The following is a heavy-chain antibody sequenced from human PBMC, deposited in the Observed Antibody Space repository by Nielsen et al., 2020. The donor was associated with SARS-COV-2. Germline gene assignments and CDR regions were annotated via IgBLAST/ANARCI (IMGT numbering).Heavy chain of an antibody. CDR1: GGSVSSGSYY. Sequence: SETLSLTCTVSGGSVSSGSYYWSWIRQPPGKGLEWIGYIYYSGSTNYNPSLKSRVTISVDTSKNQFSLKLSSVTAADTAVYYCARVLGSSGWRTEWFDPWGQGTLVTVSS. CDR2: IYYSGST. V-gene: IGHV4-61*01. D-gene: IGHD6-19*01. J-gene: IGHJ5*02. CDR3: ARVLGSSGWRTEWFDP.